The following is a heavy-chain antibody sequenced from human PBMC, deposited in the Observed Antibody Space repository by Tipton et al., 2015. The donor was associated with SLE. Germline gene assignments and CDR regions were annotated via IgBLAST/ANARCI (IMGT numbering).Heavy chain of an antibody. J-gene: IGHJ3*02. CDR2: IYYSGST. CDR1: GGSISSYY. D-gene: IGHD2-15*01. Sequence: TLSLTCTVSGGSISSYYWSWIRQPPGKGLEWIGYIYYSGSTNYNPSPKSRVTISVDTSKNQFSLKLSSVTAADTAVYYCARGRYCSGGSCYSGDAFDIWGQGTMVTVSS. CDR3: ARGRYCSGGSCYSGDAFDI. V-gene: IGHV4-59*01.